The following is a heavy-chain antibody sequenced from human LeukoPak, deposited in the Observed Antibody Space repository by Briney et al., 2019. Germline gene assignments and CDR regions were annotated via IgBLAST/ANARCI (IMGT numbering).Heavy chain of an antibody. Sequence: GGSLRLSCAASGFTFSSYGMHWVRQAPGKGLEWVAVIWYDGSNKYYADSVKGRFTISRDNSKNTLYLQMNSLRAEDTAVYYCARGYGSGNDFDCWGQGTLVTVSS. V-gene: IGHV3-33*01. CDR1: GFTFSSYG. J-gene: IGHJ4*02. CDR3: ARGYGSGNDFDC. CDR2: IWYDGSNK. D-gene: IGHD3-10*01.